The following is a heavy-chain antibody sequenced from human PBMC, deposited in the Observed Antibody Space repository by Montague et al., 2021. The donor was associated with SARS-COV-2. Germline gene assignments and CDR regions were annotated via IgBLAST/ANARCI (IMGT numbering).Heavy chain of an antibody. J-gene: IGHJ4*01. Sequence: SLRLSCAASRLPFNGYAMHRVRQAPGKGLEWLTFILHDESSHRYADSVKGRFTISRDNSKNTLYLQMDSLRPEDTAVYYCAREGYRSGSFYINYWGQGTLVTVSS. D-gene: IGHD1-26*01. CDR2: ILHDESSH. CDR1: RLPFNGYA. V-gene: IGHV3-30*04. CDR3: AREGYRSGSFYINY.